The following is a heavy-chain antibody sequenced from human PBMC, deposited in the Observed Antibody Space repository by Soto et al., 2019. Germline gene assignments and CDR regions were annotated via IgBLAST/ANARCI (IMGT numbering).Heavy chain of an antibody. CDR3: EKTVILAAIYGHFDC. CDR1: GGSISSSSYY. D-gene: IGHD2-2*02. J-gene: IGHJ4*02. V-gene: IGHV4-39*01. CDR2: IYYGGTT. Sequence: SETLSLTCIVSGGSISSSSYYWGWIRQPPGKGLEWIGSIYYGGTTHYNPSLKSRVTISVDTSKNQLSLQLSSVTAADTAVYYCEKTVILAAIYGHFDCWGQGTLVTVYS.